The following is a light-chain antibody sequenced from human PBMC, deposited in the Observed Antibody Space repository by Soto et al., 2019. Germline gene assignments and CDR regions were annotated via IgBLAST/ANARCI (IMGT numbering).Light chain of an antibody. CDR1: QSVGSY. V-gene: IGKV3-11*01. CDR3: QQRSNWPHT. CDR2: DAS. Sequence: EIVLTQSPATLSLSAGERATLSCRASQSVGSYLAWSQQTPGQAPRLLIFDASNRAMGVPGRFSGSGSGTDFTPTINSLEPDDFAVYYCQQRSNWPHTFGQGTRLEIK. J-gene: IGKJ5*01.